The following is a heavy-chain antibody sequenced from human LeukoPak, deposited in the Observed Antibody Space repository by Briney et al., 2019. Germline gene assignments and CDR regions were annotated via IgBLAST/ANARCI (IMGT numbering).Heavy chain of an antibody. CDR3: ATDDILTGFDAFDI. J-gene: IGHJ3*02. D-gene: IGHD3-9*01. V-gene: IGHV3-21*01. CDR2: ISSSSSYI. CDR1: GFTFSEYY. Sequence: GGSLRLSCAASGFTFSEYYMNWVRQAPGKGLEWVSSISSSSSYIYYADSVKGRFTISRDNAKNSLYLQMNSLRAEDTAVYYCATDDILTGFDAFDIWGQGTMVTVSS.